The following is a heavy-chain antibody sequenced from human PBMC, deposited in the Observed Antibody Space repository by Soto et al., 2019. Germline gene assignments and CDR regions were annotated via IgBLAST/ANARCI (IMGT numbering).Heavy chain of an antibody. CDR2: IYCGGST. J-gene: IGHJ4*02. CDR1: GGSTNSSHFS. D-gene: IGHD6-6*01. V-gene: IGHV4-39*01. CDR3: ARVLAARASRDFDY. Sequence: SETLSLTCTVSGGSTNSSHFSWAWIRQPSGKGLEWVGNIYCGGSTNYNPSLKSRVAIDTTKNQISLRLTSVTAADTAVYYCARVLAARASRDFDYWGQGTLVTVSS.